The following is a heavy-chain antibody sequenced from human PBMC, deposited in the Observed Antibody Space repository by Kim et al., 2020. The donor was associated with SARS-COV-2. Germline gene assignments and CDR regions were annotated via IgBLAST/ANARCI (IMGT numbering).Heavy chain of an antibody. CDR1: GYTFTGYY. V-gene: IGHV1-2*04. Sequence: ASVKVSCKASGYTFTGYYMHWVRQAPGQGLEWMGWINPNSGGTNYAQKFQGWVTMTRDTSISTAYMELSRLRSDDTAVYYCARDRIAAAGNYYYYGMDVWGQGTTVTVSS. J-gene: IGHJ6*02. D-gene: IGHD6-13*01. CDR2: INPNSGGT. CDR3: ARDRIAAAGNYYYYGMDV.